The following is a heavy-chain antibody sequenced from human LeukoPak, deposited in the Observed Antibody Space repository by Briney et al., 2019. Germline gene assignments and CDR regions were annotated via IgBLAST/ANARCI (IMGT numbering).Heavy chain of an antibody. CDR3: ARERESGSSWFDP. J-gene: IGHJ5*02. V-gene: IGHV5-51*01. Sequence: GESLKISCKASGYSFTKYWIGWVRQMPGKGLEWMAIIYPANSDTRYSASFQGQVTISADNSITTAYLQWSSLTASDTAMYYCARERESGSSWFDPWGQGTLVTVSS. CDR1: GYSFTKYW. CDR2: IYPANSDT. D-gene: IGHD3-10*01.